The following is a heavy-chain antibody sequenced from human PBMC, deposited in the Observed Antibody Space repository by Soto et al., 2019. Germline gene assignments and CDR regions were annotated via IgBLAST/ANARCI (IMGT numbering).Heavy chain of an antibody. CDR3: VRLLDPLKYFDWMSHDF. D-gene: IGHD3-9*01. CDR1: GIAISNDNYH. Sequence: SETLSLTCTVSGIAISNDNYHWGWIRQPPGKGLEWIGSIFYTGNTYYKSSLESRITISVDTSKNQFSLNLRSVTAADTAVYYCVRLLDPLKYFDWMSHDFWDQGTQVTVSS. J-gene: IGHJ4*02. CDR2: IFYTGNT. V-gene: IGHV4-39*01.